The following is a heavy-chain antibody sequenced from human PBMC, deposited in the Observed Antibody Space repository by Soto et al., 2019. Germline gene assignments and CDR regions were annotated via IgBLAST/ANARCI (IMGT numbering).Heavy chain of an antibody. CDR1: GFNFSDYY. CDR2: ILSLERHK. V-gene: IGHV3-11*01. D-gene: IGHD3-16*01. J-gene: IGHJ4*02. Sequence: PGGSLRLSCSGPGFNFSDYYMNWIRQTPVRGLEWVSSILSLERHKYYAASVMARFSISRDNAQKSLFLQMNNLRAEDTGIYFCATGLKDASNRPSFDSWGPGTPVTVSS. CDR3: ATGLKDASNRPSFDS.